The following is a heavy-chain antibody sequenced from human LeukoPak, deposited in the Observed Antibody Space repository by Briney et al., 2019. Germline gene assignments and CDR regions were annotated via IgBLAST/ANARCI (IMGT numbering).Heavy chain of an antibody. CDR1: GYSISSGYY. J-gene: IGHJ6*03. V-gene: IGHV4-38-2*02. CDR2: IYHSGST. Sequence: SETLSLTCTISGYSISSGYYWGWIRQPPGKGLEWIGSIYHSGSTYYNPSLKSRVTISVDTSKNQFSLKLSPVTAADTAVYYCASQKGGAPYYYMDVWGKGTTVTVSS. CDR3: ASQKGGAPYYYMDV. D-gene: IGHD1-26*01.